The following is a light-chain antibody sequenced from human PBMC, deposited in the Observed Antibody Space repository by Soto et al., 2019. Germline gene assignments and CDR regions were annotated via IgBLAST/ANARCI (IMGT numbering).Light chain of an antibody. V-gene: IGKV4-1*01. CDR2: WAS. J-gene: IGKJ1*01. CDR3: QQYYSAWWT. CDR1: QSVLYSSNNKNY. Sequence: DIVMTQSPDSLAVSLGERATINCKSSQSVLYSSNNKNYLAWYQQKPGQPPKLLIYWASTRESGVPDRFSGSGSETDFTLTISSLQAEDVAVYYCQQYYSAWWTFGQGTKVEI.